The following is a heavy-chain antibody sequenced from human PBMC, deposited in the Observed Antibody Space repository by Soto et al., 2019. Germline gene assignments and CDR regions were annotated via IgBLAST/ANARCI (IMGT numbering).Heavy chain of an antibody. CDR2: VYNSGST. CDR1: GGSISSNY. Sequence: SETLSLTCTVSGGSISSNYWTWIRQPPGKGLEWIGYVYNSGSTNYNPSLKSRVTISEDTSKSQFSLKVNSMTAADTAVYYCARYRREAVAAYTLDNWGQGILVTVYS. D-gene: IGHD2-15*01. J-gene: IGHJ4*02. CDR3: ARYRREAVAAYTLDN. V-gene: IGHV4-59*01.